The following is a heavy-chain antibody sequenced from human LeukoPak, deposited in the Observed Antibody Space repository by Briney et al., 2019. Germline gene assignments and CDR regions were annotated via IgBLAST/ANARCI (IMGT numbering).Heavy chain of an antibody. CDR1: GFAFSTYA. CDR2: LSGSGASK. CDR3: AKDQSYGFDY. J-gene: IGHJ4*02. D-gene: IGHD5-18*01. Sequence: GGSLRLSCAASGFAFSTYAMSWVRQAPGKGLEWVSALSGSGASKYYADSVKGRFTISRDNSKNTLYLQMNSLRAEDTAVYYCAKDQSYGFDYWGQGTLVTVSS. V-gene: IGHV3-23*01.